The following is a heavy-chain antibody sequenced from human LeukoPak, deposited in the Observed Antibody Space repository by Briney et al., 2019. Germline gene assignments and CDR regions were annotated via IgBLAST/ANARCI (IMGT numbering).Heavy chain of an antibody. J-gene: IGHJ4*02. CDR3: ARSVDSLLNFEY. D-gene: IGHD3-22*01. CDR1: GGSISSSSYY. CDR2: ISYSGST. V-gene: IGHV4-39*01. Sequence: SQTLSLTCTVSGGSISSSSYYWGWIRQPPGKGLEWIGSISYSGSTYYNPSLKSRVTISVDTSNNQFSLKLSSVTAADTAVYYWARSVDSLLNFEYWGQGTLVTVSS.